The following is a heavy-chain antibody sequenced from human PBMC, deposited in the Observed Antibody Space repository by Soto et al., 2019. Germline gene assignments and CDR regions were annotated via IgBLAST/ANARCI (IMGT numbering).Heavy chain of an antibody. D-gene: IGHD3-3*01. J-gene: IGHJ3*02. CDR3: ARDFHHGAFDI. CDR1: GGSFSGYY. V-gene: IGHV4-34*01. Sequence: SETLSLTCAVYGGSFSGYYWSWIRQPPGKGLEWIGEINHSGSTNYNPSLKSRVTISVDTSKNQFSLKLSSVTAADTAVYYCARDFHHGAFDIWGQGTMVTVSS. CDR2: INHSGST.